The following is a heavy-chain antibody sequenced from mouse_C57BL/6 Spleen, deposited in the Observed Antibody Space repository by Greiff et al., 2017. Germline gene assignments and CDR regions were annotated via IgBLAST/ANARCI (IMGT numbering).Heavy chain of an antibody. V-gene: IGHV1-15*01. CDR1: GYTFTDYE. CDR2: IDPETGGT. Sequence: VQLQESGAELVRPGASVTLSCKASGYTFTDYEMHWVKQTPVHGLEWIGAIDPETGGTAYNQKFKGKAILTADKFSSTAYMELRSLTSEDSAVYYCTRNGWDDWGQGTTLTVSS. CDR3: TRNGWDD. J-gene: IGHJ2*01. D-gene: IGHD1-2*01.